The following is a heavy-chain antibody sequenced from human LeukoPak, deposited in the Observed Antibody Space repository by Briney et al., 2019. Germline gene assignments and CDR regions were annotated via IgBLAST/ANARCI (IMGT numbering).Heavy chain of an antibody. V-gene: IGHV3-74*01. CDR1: GFTFSTYW. D-gene: IGHD5-24*01. CDR2: ISSDGSRT. Sequence: GGSLRLSCAASGFTFSTYWIHWLRQTPEKGLVWVSRISSDGSRTTYADSVKGRFTISRDNAKNTVYLQLNSLRAEDTAVYYCGRDTGDGYNSYFDYWGQGTMVTVSA. CDR3: GRDTGDGYNSYFDY. J-gene: IGHJ4*02.